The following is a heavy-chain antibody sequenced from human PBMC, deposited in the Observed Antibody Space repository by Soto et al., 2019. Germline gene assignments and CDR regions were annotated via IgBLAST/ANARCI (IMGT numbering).Heavy chain of an antibody. CDR2: VYDSGAT. Sequence: PSETLSLTCTVSGASIRGHYWSWIRQPPGKGPEWIGYVYDSGATNYDPFLVSRVTMSVDTSKNQFFLKLTSATAADTAICYCARLNYYDSLYYFDKWGLGTLVTVSS. J-gene: IGHJ4*02. V-gene: IGHV4-59*08. CDR3: ARLNYYDSLYYFDK. D-gene: IGHD3-22*01. CDR1: GASIRGHY.